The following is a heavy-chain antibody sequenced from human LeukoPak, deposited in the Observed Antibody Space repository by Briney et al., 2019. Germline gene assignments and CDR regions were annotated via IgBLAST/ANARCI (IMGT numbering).Heavy chain of an antibody. CDR2: IYTSVST. CDR1: GGSISSGSYY. Sequence: PSQTLSLTCTVSGGSISSGSYYRSWIRQPAGKGLEWIGRIYTSVSTNYNPSLKSRVTISVDTSKNQFSLKLSSVTAADTAVYYCARADYGDPDMDVWGKGTTVTVSS. J-gene: IGHJ6*03. CDR3: ARADYGDPDMDV. D-gene: IGHD4-17*01. V-gene: IGHV4-61*02.